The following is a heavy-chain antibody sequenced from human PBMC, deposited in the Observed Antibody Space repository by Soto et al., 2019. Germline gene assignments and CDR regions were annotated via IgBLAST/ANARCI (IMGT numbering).Heavy chain of an antibody. CDR2: IIPIFGTA. V-gene: IGHV1-69*01. J-gene: IGHJ4*02. Sequence: QVQLVQSGAEVKKPGSSVKVSCKASGGTFSSYAISWVRQAPGQGLEWMGGIIPIFGTANYAQKFQGRVTITADESTSTAYMELSSLRSEDTAVYYCARDPGYSSSVGGELLEDYWGQGTLVTVSS. CDR3: ARDPGYSSSVGGELLEDY. D-gene: IGHD6-6*01. CDR1: GGTFSSYA.